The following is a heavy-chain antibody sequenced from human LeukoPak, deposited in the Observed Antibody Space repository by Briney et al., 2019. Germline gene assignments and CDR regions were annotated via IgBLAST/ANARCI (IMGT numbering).Heavy chain of an antibody. CDR1: GFTFSSYG. CDR2: ISYDGSNK. CDR3: AKVKRWLAHYFDY. V-gene: IGHV3-30*18. J-gene: IGHJ4*02. Sequence: GRSLRLSCAASGFTFSSYGMHWVRQAPGKGLEWVAVISYDGSNKYYADSVKGRFTISRDNSKNTLYLQMNSLRAEDTPVYCCAKVKRWLAHYFDYWGQGTLVTVSS. D-gene: IGHD6-19*01.